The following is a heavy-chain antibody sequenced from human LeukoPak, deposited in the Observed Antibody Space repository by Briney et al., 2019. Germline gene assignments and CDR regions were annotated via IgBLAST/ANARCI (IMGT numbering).Heavy chain of an antibody. CDR3: ASGPPGYSSSWYPY. CDR2: IIPILGIA. Sequence: GASVKVSCKASGYTFTSYGISWVRQAPGQGLEWMGRIIPILGIANYAQKFQGRVTITADKSTSTAYMELSSLRSEDTAVYYCASGPPGYSSSWYPYWGQGTLVTVSS. V-gene: IGHV1-69*04. J-gene: IGHJ4*02. D-gene: IGHD6-13*01. CDR1: GYTFTSYG.